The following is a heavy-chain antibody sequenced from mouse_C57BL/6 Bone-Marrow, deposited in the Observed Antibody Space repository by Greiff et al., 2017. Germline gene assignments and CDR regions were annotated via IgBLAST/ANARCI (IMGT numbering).Heavy chain of an antibody. Sequence: EVKLVESGEGLVKPGGSLKLSCAASGFTFSSYAMSWVRQTPEKRLEWVAYISSGGDYIYYADTVKGRFTISRDNARNTLYLQMSSLKSEDTAMYYCTRDDYYGRGRFDDWGQGTTLTVSS. CDR1: GFTFSSYA. CDR2: ISSGGDYI. D-gene: IGHD1-1*01. J-gene: IGHJ2*01. V-gene: IGHV5-9-1*02. CDR3: TRDDYYGRGRFDD.